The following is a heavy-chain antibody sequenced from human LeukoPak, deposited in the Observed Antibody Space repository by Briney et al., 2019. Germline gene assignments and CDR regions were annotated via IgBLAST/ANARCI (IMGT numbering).Heavy chain of an antibody. CDR2: INHSGST. D-gene: IGHD3-10*01. Sequence: SETLSLTCAVYGGSFSGYYWSWIRQPPGKGLEWIGEINHSGSTNYNPSLKSRVTISVDTSKNQFSLKLSSVTAADTAVYYCASSLWFGELAAFDIWGQGTMVTVSS. V-gene: IGHV4-34*01. CDR3: ASSLWFGELAAFDI. CDR1: GGSFSGYY. J-gene: IGHJ3*02.